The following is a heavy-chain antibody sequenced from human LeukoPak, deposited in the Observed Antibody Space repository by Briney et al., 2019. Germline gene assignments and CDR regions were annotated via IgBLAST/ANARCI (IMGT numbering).Heavy chain of an antibody. J-gene: IGHJ6*03. CDR3: ARPLAETPYYYYMDV. CDR2: IYTSGST. CDR1: GGSISSGSYY. Sequence: SETLSLTCTVSGGSISSGSYYWSWIRQPAGKGLEWIGRIYTSGSTNYNPSLKSRVTISVDTSKNQFSLKLSSVTAADTAVYYCARPLAETPYYYYMDVWGKGTTVTVSS. V-gene: IGHV4-61*02.